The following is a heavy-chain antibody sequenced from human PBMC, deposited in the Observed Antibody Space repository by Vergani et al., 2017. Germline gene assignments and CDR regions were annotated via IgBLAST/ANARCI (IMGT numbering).Heavy chain of an antibody. V-gene: IGHV3-30-3*01. CDR3: ARGGYYGSGSPNWFDP. CDR2: ISYDGSNK. J-gene: IGHJ5*02. Sequence: QVQLVESGGGVVQPGRSLRLSCAASGFTFSSYAMHWVRQAPGKGLEWVAVISYDGSNKYYADSVKGRFTISRDNSKNTLYLQMNSLRAEDTAVYYCARGGYYGSGSPNWFDPWGQGTLVTVSS. D-gene: IGHD3-10*01. CDR1: GFTFSSYA.